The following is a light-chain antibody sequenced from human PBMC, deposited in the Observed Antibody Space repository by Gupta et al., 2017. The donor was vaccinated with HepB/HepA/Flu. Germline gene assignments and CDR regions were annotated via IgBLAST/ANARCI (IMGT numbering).Light chain of an antibody. CDR2: RNN. V-gene: IGLV1-47*01. CDR1: SSSFGGNY. Sequence: QSVLTQPPSASGTPGRRVTFSCSGSSSSFGGNYVYWYQQLPGTAPKLLIYRNNQRPSGVPDRFSGSKSGTSASLAISGLRAEDEADYYCAAWDDSRSAVVFGGGTKLTV. J-gene: IGLJ2*01. CDR3: AAWDDSRSAVV.